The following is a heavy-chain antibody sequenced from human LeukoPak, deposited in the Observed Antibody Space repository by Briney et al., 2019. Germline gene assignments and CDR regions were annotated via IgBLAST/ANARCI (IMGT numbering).Heavy chain of an antibody. J-gene: IGHJ6*02. CDR3: ARHSYNYYGLDV. V-gene: IGHV4-59*08. CDR2: FYYSGTT. Sequence: SETLSLTCTVSGGSISPYYWSWIRQPPGKRLEWIGYFYYSGTTNCNPSLKSRVTMSVDTSNNHLSLRLTSVTAADTALYYCARHSYNYYGLDVWGQGTTITVSS. CDR1: GGSISPYY.